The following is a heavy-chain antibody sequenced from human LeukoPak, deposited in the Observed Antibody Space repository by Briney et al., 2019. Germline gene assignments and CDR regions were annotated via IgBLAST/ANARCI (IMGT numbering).Heavy chain of an antibody. CDR2: IYSGGST. V-gene: IGHV3-66*01. CDR1: GFTFSSYA. Sequence: QPGGSLRLSCAASGFTFSSYAVSWVRQAPGKGLEWVSVIYSGGSTYYADSVKGRFTISRDNSKNTLYLQMNSLRAEDTAVYYCARAGRDQYYHYGMDVWGQGTTVTVSS. CDR3: ARAGRDQYYHYGMDV. J-gene: IGHJ6*02.